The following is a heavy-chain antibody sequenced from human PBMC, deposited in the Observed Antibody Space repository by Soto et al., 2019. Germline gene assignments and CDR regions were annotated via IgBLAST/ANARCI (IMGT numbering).Heavy chain of an antibody. CDR3: ASWFIAARPGPVY. CDR1: GFNISSHS. Sequence: GGSLRLSCTASGFNISSHSMNWVRQTPGKGLDWVSSISISSSYIYYADSVKGRFTISRDNAKNSLYLQMNSVRAEDTAVYYCASWFIAARPGPVYWGQGTLVTVSS. CDR2: ISISSSYI. J-gene: IGHJ4*02. D-gene: IGHD6-6*01. V-gene: IGHV3-21*01.